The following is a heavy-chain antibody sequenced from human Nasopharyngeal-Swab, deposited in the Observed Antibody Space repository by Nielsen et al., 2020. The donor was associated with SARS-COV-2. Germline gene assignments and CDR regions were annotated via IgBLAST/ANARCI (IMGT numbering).Heavy chain of an antibody. V-gene: IGHV3-23*01. CDR1: GFTFRSYA. Sequence: GGSLRLSRAASGFTFRSYAISWVRQAPGKGLEWVSVISGSDHTTYYADSVKGRFTISRDNFKNTVNLQMNSLRVEDTAIYYCAKDRDSGDDSDDYYHYYGMDVWGQGTTVTVFS. CDR2: ISGSDHTT. J-gene: IGHJ6*02. D-gene: IGHD5-12*01. CDR3: AKDRDSGDDSDDYYHYYGMDV.